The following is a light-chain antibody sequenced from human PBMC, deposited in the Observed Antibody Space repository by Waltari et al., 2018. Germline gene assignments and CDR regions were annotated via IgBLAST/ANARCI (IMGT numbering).Light chain of an antibody. V-gene: IGKV1-39*01. CDR1: QTIGIY. CDR3: QQGDSIPRT. CDR2: AAS. Sequence: DIQMTQSPSSLSASVGDRVTITGRASQTIGIYLNWYQQQPGKAPKLLIYAASSLQSGVPSRFSGTGSGTDFTLTINSLQPEDFATYYCQQGDSIPRTFGQGTKVEI. J-gene: IGKJ1*01.